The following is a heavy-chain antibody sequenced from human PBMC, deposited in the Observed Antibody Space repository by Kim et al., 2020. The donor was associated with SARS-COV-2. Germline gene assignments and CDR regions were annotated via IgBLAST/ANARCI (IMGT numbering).Heavy chain of an antibody. V-gene: IGHV6-1*01. Sequence: SGWVNAYAGSVKGRISIRLDASQNQLSLQLNSMTPEDTAVYYCARGINSAFDIWGQGTVVTVSS. J-gene: IGHJ3*02. CDR3: ARGINSAFDI. D-gene: IGHD5-18*01. CDR2: SGWVN.